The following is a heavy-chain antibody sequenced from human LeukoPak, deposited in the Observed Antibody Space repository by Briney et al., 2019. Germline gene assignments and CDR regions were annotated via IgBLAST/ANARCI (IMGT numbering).Heavy chain of an antibody. D-gene: IGHD1-26*01. CDR3: AKDKDPLVGATTEYAFDI. V-gene: IGHV3-9*01. CDR2: ISWNSGSI. J-gene: IGHJ3*02. Sequence: GGSLRLSCAASGFTFDDYAMHLVRQAPGKGLEWVSGISWNSGSIGYADSVKGRFTISRDNAKNSLYLQMNSLRAEDTALYYCAKDKDPLVGATTEYAFDIWGQGTMVTVSS. CDR1: GFTFDDYA.